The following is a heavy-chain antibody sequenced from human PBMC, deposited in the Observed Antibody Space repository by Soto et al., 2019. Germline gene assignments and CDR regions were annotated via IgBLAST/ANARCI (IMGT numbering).Heavy chain of an antibody. CDR2: FNPNSGDT. CDR1: GYTFTAYS. V-gene: IGHV1-2*02. Sequence: ASVKVSCKASGYTFTAYSMHWVRQAPGQGLEWIGWFNPNSGDTVYAEKFQGRVTLTRDTSISTAYMELSSLRSDDTALYYCASEASAVLALDYCGQGTLVTVSS. CDR3: ASEASAVLALDY. D-gene: IGHD6-19*01. J-gene: IGHJ4*02.